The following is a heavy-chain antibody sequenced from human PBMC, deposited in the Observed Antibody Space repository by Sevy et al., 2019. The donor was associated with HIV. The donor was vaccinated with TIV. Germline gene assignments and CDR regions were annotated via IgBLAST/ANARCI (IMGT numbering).Heavy chain of an antibody. CDR1: GYTFTGYY. J-gene: IGHJ4*02. Sequence: ASVKVSCKASGYTFTGYYMHWVRQAPGQGLEWMGWINPNSGGTNYAQKFQGRVTMTRDMSISTAYMELSRLRSDDTAVYYCARAIGYCSGGSCSPRGYWGQGTLVTVSS. CDR2: INPNSGGT. CDR3: ARAIGYCSGGSCSPRGY. D-gene: IGHD2-15*01. V-gene: IGHV1-2*02.